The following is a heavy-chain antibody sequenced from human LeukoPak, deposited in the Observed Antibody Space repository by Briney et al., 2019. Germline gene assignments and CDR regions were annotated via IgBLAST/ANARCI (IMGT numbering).Heavy chain of an antibody. J-gene: IGHJ4*02. CDR2: IYPGDSDI. CDR1: GSTFTSYW. V-gene: IGHV5-51*01. D-gene: IGHD4-17*01. Sequence: GESLKISCKASGSTFTSYWIGWVRQMPGKGLEWMGIIYPGDSDIKYSPSFQGQVSISADKSISTAYLQWSSLKASDTAIYYCARSDYGGSYWGQGTLVTVSS. CDR3: ARSDYGGSY.